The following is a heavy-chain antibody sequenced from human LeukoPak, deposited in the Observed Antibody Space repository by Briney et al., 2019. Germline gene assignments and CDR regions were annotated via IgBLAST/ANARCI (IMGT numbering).Heavy chain of an antibody. D-gene: IGHD6-13*01. V-gene: IGHV3-23*01. J-gene: IGHJ4*02. CDR1: GFTFSSYA. Sequence: QPGWSLRLSCAASGFTFSSYAMSWVRQAPGKGLEWVSASGGSGGSTYYADSVKGRFTISRDNSKNTLYLQMNSLRAEDTAVYYCAKDGAGYSSSWSDYWGQGTLVTVSS. CDR2: SGGSGGST. CDR3: AKDGAGYSSSWSDY.